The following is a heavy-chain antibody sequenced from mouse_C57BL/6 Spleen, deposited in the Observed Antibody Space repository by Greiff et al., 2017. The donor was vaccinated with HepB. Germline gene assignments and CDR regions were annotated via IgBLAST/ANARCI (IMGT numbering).Heavy chain of an antibody. J-gene: IGHJ2*01. V-gene: IGHV1-15*01. CDR2: IDPETGGT. CDR3: TRDDGYYRVDY. D-gene: IGHD2-3*01. CDR1: GYTFTDYE. Sequence: VQLQQSGAELVRPGASVTLSCKASGYTFTDYEMHWVKQTPVHGLEWIGAIDPETGGTAYNQKFKGKAILTADKSSSTAYMELRSLTSEDSAVYYCTRDDGYYRVDYWGQGTTLTVSS.